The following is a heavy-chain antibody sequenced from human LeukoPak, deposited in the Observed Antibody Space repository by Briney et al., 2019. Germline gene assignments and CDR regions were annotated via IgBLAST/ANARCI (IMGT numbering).Heavy chain of an antibody. V-gene: IGHV4-59*01. Sequence: PSETLSLTCTVSGGTFSSYYWSWIRQPPGKGLEWIGYINYSGSTNYNPSLKSRVPISVDTSKNQFSLKLSSVTAADTAVYYCARGPIAVAGKGSAFDIWGQGTMVTVSS. CDR1: GGTFSSYY. J-gene: IGHJ3*02. CDR3: ARGPIAVAGKGSAFDI. D-gene: IGHD6-19*01. CDR2: INYSGST.